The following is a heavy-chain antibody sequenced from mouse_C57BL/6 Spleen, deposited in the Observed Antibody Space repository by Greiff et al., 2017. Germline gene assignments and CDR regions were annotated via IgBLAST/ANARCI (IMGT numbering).Heavy chain of an antibody. CDR1: GFSLTSYG. V-gene: IGHV2-2*01. CDR2: IWSGGST. Sequence: QVQLQQSGPGLVQPSQSLSITCTVSGFSLTSYGVHWVRQSPGKGLEWLGVIWSGGSTDYNAAFISRLSISKDNSKSQVFFKMNSLHADDTAIYYCARDGGWFAYWGQGTLVTVSA. J-gene: IGHJ3*01. CDR3: ARDGGWFAY.